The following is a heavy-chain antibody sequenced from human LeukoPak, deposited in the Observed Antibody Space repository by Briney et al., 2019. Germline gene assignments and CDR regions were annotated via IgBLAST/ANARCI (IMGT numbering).Heavy chain of an antibody. V-gene: IGHV3-7*01. CDR2: IKQDGSEK. D-gene: IGHD6-19*01. J-gene: IGHJ4*02. CDR3: ARGGSGWYFDY. Sequence: GGSLRLSCAASGFTFSGYWMSWVRQAPGKGLEWVANIKQDGSEKYYVDSVKGRFTISRDNAKNSLYLQMNSLRAEDTAVYYCARGGSGWYFDYWGQGTLVTVSS. CDR1: GFTFSGYW.